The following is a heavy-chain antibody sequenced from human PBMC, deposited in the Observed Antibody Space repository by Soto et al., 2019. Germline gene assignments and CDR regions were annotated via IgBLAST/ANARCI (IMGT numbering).Heavy chain of an antibody. CDR1: VGPFSEYS. Sequence: PSETLSLTSGVYVGPFSEYSWNWIRQAPGKGLEWIGQLENSGSAYYNPSLRSRVTISADTSKNQFSLKLTSVTTADTAVYFCARSFCTDTSCSIFDSWGLGTLVTVS. CDR2: LENSGSA. V-gene: IGHV4-34*01. J-gene: IGHJ4*01. D-gene: IGHD2-2*01. CDR3: ARSFCTDTSCSIFDS.